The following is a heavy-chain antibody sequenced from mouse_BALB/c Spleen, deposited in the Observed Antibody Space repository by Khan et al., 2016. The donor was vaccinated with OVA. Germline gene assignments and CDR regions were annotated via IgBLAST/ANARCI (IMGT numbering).Heavy chain of an antibody. J-gene: IGHJ3*01. CDR1: GYRFTDFT. CDR2: ISTYYGDA. Sequence: QVQLQQSGAELVRPGVSVKISCKGSGYRFTDFTIHWVKQSHAKSLEWIGVISTYYGDADYNQKFKGKATMTVDKSSSTAYMELARLTSEDSAIXYWGRGGGGDRFVYWGQGTLVTVSA. V-gene: IGHV1S137*01. CDR3: GRGGGGDRFVY.